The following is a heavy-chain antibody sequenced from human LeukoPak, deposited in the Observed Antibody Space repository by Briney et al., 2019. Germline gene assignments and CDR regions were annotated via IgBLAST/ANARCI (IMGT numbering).Heavy chain of an antibody. J-gene: IGHJ4*02. CDR2: IKQDESEK. CDR1: GFTFRSYW. CDR3: ARVEDYDILTGFDY. D-gene: IGHD3-9*01. V-gene: IGHV3-7*01. Sequence: GALRLSCAASGFTFRSYWMSWVRQAPGKGLEWVANIKQDESEKYYVDSVKGRFTISRDNAKNSLYLQMNSLRAEDTAVYYCARVEDYDILTGFDYWGQGTLVTVSS.